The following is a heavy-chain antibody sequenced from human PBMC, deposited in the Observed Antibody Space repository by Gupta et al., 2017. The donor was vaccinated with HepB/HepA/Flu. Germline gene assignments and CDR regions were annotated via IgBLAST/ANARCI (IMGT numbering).Heavy chain of an antibody. D-gene: IGHD2-15*01. J-gene: IGHJ3*02. CDR2: VKQDGSEK. V-gene: IGHV3-7*01. Sequence: EVKLVESGGGLVQPGGSLRLSCAASGFTFSRSWMSWVRQAPGRGLEWVANVKQDGSEKNYVDSVKGRFTISRDNAKNSLYLQMNSLRGEDTAVYYCALGWSLDNWGQGTMVTVSS. CDR3: ALGWSLDN. CDR1: GFTFSRSW.